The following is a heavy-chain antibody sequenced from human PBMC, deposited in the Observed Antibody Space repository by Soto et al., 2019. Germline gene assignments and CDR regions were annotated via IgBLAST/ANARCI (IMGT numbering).Heavy chain of an antibody. CDR2: IYYSGST. J-gene: IGHJ3*01. D-gene: IGHD3-10*01. V-gene: IGHV4-59*01. Sequence: PSETLSLTCTVSGGSISSYYWSWIRQPPGKGLEWIGYIYYSGSTNYNPSLKSRVTISVDTSKNQFSLKLSSLTAADTAVYYCERVGRGTFDLWGQGTMVSVSS. CDR1: GGSISSYY. CDR3: ERVGRGTFDL.